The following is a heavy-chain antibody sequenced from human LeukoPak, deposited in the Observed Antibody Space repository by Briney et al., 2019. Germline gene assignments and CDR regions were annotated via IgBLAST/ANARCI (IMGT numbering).Heavy chain of an antibody. CDR3: ARGGPYSGYDINYNWFDP. J-gene: IGHJ5*02. V-gene: IGHV4-34*01. CDR1: GGSFSGYY. D-gene: IGHD5-12*01. Sequence: PSETLSLTCAVYGGSFSGYYWSWIRQPPGKGLEWIGEINHSGSTNYNPSLKSRVTISVDTSKNQFSLKLSSVTAADTAVYYCARGGPYSGYDINYNWFDPWGQGTLVTVSP. CDR2: INHSGST.